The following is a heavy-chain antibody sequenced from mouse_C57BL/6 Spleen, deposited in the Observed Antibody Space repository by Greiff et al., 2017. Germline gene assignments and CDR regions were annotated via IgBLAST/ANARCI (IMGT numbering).Heavy chain of an antibody. CDR1: GYTFTEYT. J-gene: IGHJ1*03. CDR2: FYPGSGSI. V-gene: IGHV1-62-2*01. Sequence: QVQLQQSGAELVKPGASVKLSCKASGYTFTEYTIHWVKQRSGQGLEWIGWFYPGSGSIKYNEKFKDKATLTEDKSSSPVYMELSRLTSEDSAVYFCARHEETPYEYDVGYFDVWGTGTTVTVSS. D-gene: IGHD2-4*01. CDR3: ARHEETPYEYDVGYFDV.